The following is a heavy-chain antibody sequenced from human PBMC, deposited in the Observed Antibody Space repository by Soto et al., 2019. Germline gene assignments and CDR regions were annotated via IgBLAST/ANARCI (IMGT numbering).Heavy chain of an antibody. CDR2: ISYDGSDT. CDR3: ARDRLRLGELSLLGYFDY. V-gene: IGHV3-30*04. CDR1: EFTFSRHT. Sequence: QVHLEESGGGEVQPGRSLRLSCAASEFTFSRHTMHWVRQAPGKGLEWVASISYDGSDTYYADSVKGRFTISRDNSKNTLSVEMDSLRAEDTAVYYCARDRLRLGELSLLGYFDYWGQGTLVTVSS. J-gene: IGHJ4*02. D-gene: IGHD3-16*02.